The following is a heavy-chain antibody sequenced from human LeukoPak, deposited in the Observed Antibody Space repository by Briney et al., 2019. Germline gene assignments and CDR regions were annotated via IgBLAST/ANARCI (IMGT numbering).Heavy chain of an antibody. V-gene: IGHV3-48*02. CDR1: GFTFSIYI. Sequence: GSLRLSCAASGFTFSIYIMNWVRQAPGKGLAWVSYISTGSSTIHYADSVKGRFTISRDNAKNSLYLQMNSLRDEDTAVYYCARPRDGYNYGAFDIWGQGTMVTVSS. CDR3: ARPRDGYNYGAFDI. CDR2: ISTGSSTI. J-gene: IGHJ3*02. D-gene: IGHD5-24*01.